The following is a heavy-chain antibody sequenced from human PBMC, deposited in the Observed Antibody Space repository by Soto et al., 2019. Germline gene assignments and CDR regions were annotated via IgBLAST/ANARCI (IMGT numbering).Heavy chain of an antibody. D-gene: IGHD6-19*01. V-gene: IGHV4-39*01. CDR3: AAKNSSGSGSYQVGYYYGMDV. J-gene: IGHJ6*02. CDR2: IYHSGAT. Sequence: PSETLSLTCNVFGDSIRSAHYFWGWVRQPPGKGLEWIGSIYHSGATFYDPYLRSRVTLSVDTTNNQFSLSLRSDDTAVYYCAAKNSSGSGSYQVGYYYGMDVWGQGTTVTVSS. CDR1: GDSIRSAHYF.